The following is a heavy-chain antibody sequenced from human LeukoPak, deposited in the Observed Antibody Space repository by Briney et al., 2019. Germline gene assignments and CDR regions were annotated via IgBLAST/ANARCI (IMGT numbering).Heavy chain of an antibody. CDR3: AGDERHAFDI. J-gene: IGHJ3*02. D-gene: IGHD5-24*01. V-gene: IGHV3-48*02. Sequence: GGTLRLSCSASGFTFSSYAMHWVRQAPGKGLGWVSSINSSSSAINYADSVKGRSTISRDNARDSLYLHMNSLRDEDTAVYYCAGDERHAFDIWGQGTMITVSS. CDR2: INSSSSAI. CDR1: GFTFSSYA.